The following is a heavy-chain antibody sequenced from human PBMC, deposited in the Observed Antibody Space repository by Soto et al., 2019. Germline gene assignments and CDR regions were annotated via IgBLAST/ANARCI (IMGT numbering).Heavy chain of an antibody. CDR2: IYYSGST. Sequence: SETLSLTCTVSGGSISSYYWSWIRQPPGKGLEWIGYIYYSGSTNYNPSLKSRVTISVDTSKNQFSLKLSSVTAADTAVYYCARGSSLYYYYYMEVWGKGTTVTVSS. CDR3: ARGSSLYYYYYMEV. J-gene: IGHJ6*03. V-gene: IGHV4-59*01. D-gene: IGHD3-10*01. CDR1: GGSISSYY.